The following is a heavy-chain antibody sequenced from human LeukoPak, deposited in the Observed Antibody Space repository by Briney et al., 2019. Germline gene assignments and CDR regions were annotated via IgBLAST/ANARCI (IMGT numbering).Heavy chain of an antibody. CDR2: FYNNGRN. CDR1: GGSINSSY. V-gene: IGHV4-59*01. Sequence: PSETLSLTCTVSGGSINSSYWSWIRQTPGKGLEWIGFFYNNGRNNINPALKSRVTISADTSKNQVSLILKSVTAADTAVYYCARSGQNGWGHLFDYWGQGTLLAVSS. D-gene: IGHD1-26*01. CDR3: ARSGQNGWGHLFDY. J-gene: IGHJ4*02.